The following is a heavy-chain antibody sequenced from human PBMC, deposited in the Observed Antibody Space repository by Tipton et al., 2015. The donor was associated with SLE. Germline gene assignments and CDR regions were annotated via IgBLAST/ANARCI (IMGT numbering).Heavy chain of an antibody. CDR3: ARAEGSWDAFDI. V-gene: IGHV4-59*01. CDR2: IYHTGST. J-gene: IGHJ3*02. CDR1: GGSFSGYY. Sequence: TLSLTCAVYGGSFSGYYWSWIRQPPKQGLEWIGWIYHTGSTDYNPSLKSRVTISVDTSKNQFSLRLSSVTAADTAVYYCARAEGSWDAFDIWGQGTMVTVSS. D-gene: IGHD2-15*01.